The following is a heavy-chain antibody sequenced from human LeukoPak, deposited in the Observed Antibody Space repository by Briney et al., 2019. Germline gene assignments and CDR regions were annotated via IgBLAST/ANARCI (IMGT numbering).Heavy chain of an antibody. V-gene: IGHV4-59*01. J-gene: IGHJ5*02. Sequence: PSETLSLTCTVSGGSISSYDWSWIRQPPGKGLEWIGYIYYSGSTNYKPSLKSRVTISVDTSKNQFSVKLNSVTAADTAVYYCARGGYYGSGNDFRFDPWGQGTLVTVSS. CDR2: IYYSGST. CDR1: GGSISSYD. D-gene: IGHD3-10*01. CDR3: ARGGYYGSGNDFRFDP.